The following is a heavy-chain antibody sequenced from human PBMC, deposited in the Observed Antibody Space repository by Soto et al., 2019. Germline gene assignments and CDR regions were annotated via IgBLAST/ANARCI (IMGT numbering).Heavy chain of an antibody. CDR2: IYYRGTT. J-gene: IGHJ4*02. V-gene: IGHV4-39*01. D-gene: IGHD3-22*01. CDR1: GGSISSSSYL. CDR3: ARLIIVGRPFDF. Sequence: QLQLQESGPGLVKPSETLSLTCTVSGGSISSSSYLWGWIRQPPGKGLEWIGNIYYRGTTYYNPSLKSRVAMSVDTSKNQFYLKLSSVTAADTAVYYCARLIIVGRPFDFWGQGTLVTVSS.